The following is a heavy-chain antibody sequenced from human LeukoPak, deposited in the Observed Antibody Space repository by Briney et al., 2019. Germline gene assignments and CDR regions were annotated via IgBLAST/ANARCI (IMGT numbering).Heavy chain of an antibody. J-gene: IGHJ4*02. V-gene: IGHV4-31*03. CDR2: IYYSGST. D-gene: IGHD5-24*01. CDR3: ARVEAATTNPRFDY. Sequence: PSETLSLTCTVSGGAISSVGYYWSWIRQHPGKGLEWIGYIYYSGSTYYNPFLKSRVTILVDTSENQFSLKLSSVTAADTAVYYCARVEAATTNPRFDYWGQGTLVTVSS. CDR1: GGAISSVGYY.